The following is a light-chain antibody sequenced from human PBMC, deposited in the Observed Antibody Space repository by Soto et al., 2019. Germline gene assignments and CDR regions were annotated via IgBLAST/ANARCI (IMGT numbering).Light chain of an antibody. J-gene: IGKJ1*01. Sequence: DIHMTQSPSTLSASLGDRVPITCRASQSISSWLAWYQQKTGKAPKLLIYGASGLQSGVPSRFSGSGYGTDFNLTISSLQPEDFASYYCHQAYSSPRTFGQGTKVDIK. CDR3: HQAYSSPRT. CDR2: GAS. V-gene: IGKV1-5*01. CDR1: QSISSW.